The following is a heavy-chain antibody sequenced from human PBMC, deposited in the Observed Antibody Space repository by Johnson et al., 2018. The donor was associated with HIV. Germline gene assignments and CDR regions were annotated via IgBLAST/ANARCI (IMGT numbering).Heavy chain of an antibody. CDR2: IYSGGST. D-gene: IGHD3-22*01. Sequence: EVQLVESGGGLVKPGESLTLSCVASGFTFSHAWMSWVRQAPGKGLEWVSVIYSGGSTYYADSVKGRFTISRDNSKNTLYLQMNSLRTEDTAMYYCAKGHSSGYPKDAFDIWGRGTMVTVSS. J-gene: IGHJ3*02. CDR1: GFTFSHAW. V-gene: IGHV3-66*02. CDR3: AKGHSSGYPKDAFDI.